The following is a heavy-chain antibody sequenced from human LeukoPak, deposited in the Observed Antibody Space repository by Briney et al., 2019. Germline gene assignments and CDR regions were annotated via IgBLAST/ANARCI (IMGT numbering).Heavy chain of an antibody. CDR2: INHSGST. D-gene: IGHD3-10*01. CDR1: GGSFSGYY. CDR3: AIRAAPIWFGELLWPWNYYYGMDV. J-gene: IGHJ6*02. Sequence: SETLSLTCAVYGGSFSGYYRSWIRQPPGKGLEWIGEINHSGSTNYNPSLKSRVTISVDTSKNQFSLKLSSVTAADTAVYYCAIRAAPIWFGELLWPWNYYYGMDVWGQGTTVTVSS. V-gene: IGHV4-34*01.